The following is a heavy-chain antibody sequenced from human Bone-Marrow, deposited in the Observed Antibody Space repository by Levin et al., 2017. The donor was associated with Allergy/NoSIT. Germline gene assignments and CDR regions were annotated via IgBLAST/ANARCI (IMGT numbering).Heavy chain of an antibody. CDR2: IWYDGSNK. D-gene: IGHD1-14*01. J-gene: IGHJ5*02. Sequence: GGSLRLSCAASGFTFSSYGMHWVRQAPGKGLEWVAVIWYDGSNKYYADSVKGRFTISRDNSKNTLYLQMNSLRAEDTAVYYCARGSHGSPWFDPWGQGTLVTVSS. V-gene: IGHV3-33*01. CDR1: GFTFSSYG. CDR3: ARGSHGSPWFDP.